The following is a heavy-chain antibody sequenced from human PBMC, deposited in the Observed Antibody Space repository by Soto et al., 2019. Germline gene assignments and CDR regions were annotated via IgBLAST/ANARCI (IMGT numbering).Heavy chain of an antibody. CDR3: VRGLLYYDSPDF. D-gene: IGHD3-3*01. J-gene: IGHJ4*02. Sequence: GGSLRLSCSASGFTFSSYDIHWVRQAPGKGLEYVSSISSDGSTYYAVSVKGRFTISRDNSRNTLYLRMSSLRAEDTAVYYCVRGLLYYDSPDFWGQGTLGTVS. V-gene: IGHV3-64D*06. CDR1: GFTFSSYD. CDR2: ISSDGST.